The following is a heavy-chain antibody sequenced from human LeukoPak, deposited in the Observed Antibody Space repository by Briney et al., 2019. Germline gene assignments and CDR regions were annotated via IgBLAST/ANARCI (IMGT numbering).Heavy chain of an antibody. D-gene: IGHD3-3*01. V-gene: IGHV3-7*01. CDR2: IKQDGSEK. CDR1: GFTFSTYW. J-gene: IGHJ6*03. Sequence: GGSLRLSFAASGFTFSTYWMSWVRQAPGKGLEWVANIKQDGSEKRYLDSVKGRFTISRDNAKNSLFLQMDSLRVEDTAVYYCARVAGGTIVALSPGYYYYRDVWGKGTTVTVSS. CDR3: ARVAGGTIVALSPGYYYYRDV.